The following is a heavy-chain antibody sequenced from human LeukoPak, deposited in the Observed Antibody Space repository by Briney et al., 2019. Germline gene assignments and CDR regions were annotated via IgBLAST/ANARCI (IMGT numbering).Heavy chain of an antibody. J-gene: IGHJ4*02. D-gene: IGHD5-24*01. V-gene: IGHV1-69*04. Sequence: SVKVSCKASGGTFSSYAISWVRQAPGQGLEWMGRITPIFGIANYAQKFQGRVTITADKSTSTAYMELSSLRSEDTAVYYCASGLTMATSTLPFDYWGQGTLVTVSS. CDR1: GGTFSSYA. CDR2: ITPIFGIA. CDR3: ASGLTMATSTLPFDY.